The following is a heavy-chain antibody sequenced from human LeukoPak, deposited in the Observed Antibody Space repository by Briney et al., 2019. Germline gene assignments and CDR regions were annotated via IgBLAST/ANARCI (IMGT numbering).Heavy chain of an antibody. CDR1: GYTLTELS. V-gene: IGHV1-24*01. J-gene: IGHJ3*02. Sequence: ASVKVSCKVSGYTLTELSMHWVRQAPGKGLEWMGGFDPEDGETIYAQKFQGRVTMTEDTSTDTAYMELSSLRSEDTAVYYCATDSLPRITMTRGAFDIWGQGTMVTVSS. CDR3: ATDSLPRITMTRGAFDI. D-gene: IGHD3-22*01. CDR2: FDPEDGET.